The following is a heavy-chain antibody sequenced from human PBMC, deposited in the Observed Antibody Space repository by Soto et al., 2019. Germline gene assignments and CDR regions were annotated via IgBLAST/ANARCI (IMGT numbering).Heavy chain of an antibody. CDR1: GGSISSGDYY. CDR2: IYYSGST. J-gene: IGHJ5*02. D-gene: IGHD3-3*01. Sequence: TSETLSLTCTVSGGSISSGDYYWSWIRQPPGKGLEWIGYIYYSGSTYYNPSLKSRVTISVDTSKNQFSLKLSSVTAADTAVYYCARAMAIFGVATFDPWGQGTLVTVSS. V-gene: IGHV4-30-4*01. CDR3: ARAMAIFGVATFDP.